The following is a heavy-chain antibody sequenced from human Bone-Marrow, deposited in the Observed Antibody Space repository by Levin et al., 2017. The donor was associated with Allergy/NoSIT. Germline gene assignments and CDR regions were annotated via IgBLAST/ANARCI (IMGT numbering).Heavy chain of an antibody. CDR3: ARGQTAPGGY. Sequence: ASVKVSCKASGYTFTDYSMHWVRQAPGQGLEWMGWINPNSGGTNYAQKFQGRVTMTRDTSISTAYMELSRLKSDDTAVYYCARGQTAPGGYWGQGTLVTVSS. V-gene: IGHV1-2*02. D-gene: IGHD5-18*01. CDR1: GYTFTDYS. J-gene: IGHJ4*02. CDR2: INPNSGGT.